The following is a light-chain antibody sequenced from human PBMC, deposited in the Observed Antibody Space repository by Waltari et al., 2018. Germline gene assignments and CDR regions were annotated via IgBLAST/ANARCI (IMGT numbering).Light chain of an antibody. CDR1: QGVSRC. CDR2: GAS. J-gene: IGKJ1*01. CDR3: QKYDRLPAT. Sequence: CRTSQGVSRCLALYQQKPGQAPRLLIYGASTRATGIPDRFSGSGSGTDFSLTISRLEPEDFAVYYCQKYDRLPATFGQGTKVEIK. V-gene: IGKV3-20*01.